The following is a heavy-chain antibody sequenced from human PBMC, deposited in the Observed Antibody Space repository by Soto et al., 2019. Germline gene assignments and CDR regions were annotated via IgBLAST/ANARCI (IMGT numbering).Heavy chain of an antibody. CDR3: VYGDYVAIHYYYYYGMDV. CDR1: GCTFSSYA. D-gene: IGHD4-17*01. J-gene: IGHJ6*02. CDR2: IIPIFGTA. Sequence: ASVKVSYKASGCTFSSYANSWVRQAPGQGLEWMGGIIPIFGTANYAQKFQGRVTITADESTSTAYMELSSLRSEDTAVYYCVYGDYVAIHYYYYYGMDVWGQGTTVTVSS. V-gene: IGHV1-69*13.